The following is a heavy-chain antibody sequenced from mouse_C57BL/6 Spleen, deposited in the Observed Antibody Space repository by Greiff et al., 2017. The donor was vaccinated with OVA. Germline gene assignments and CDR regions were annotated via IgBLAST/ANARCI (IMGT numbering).Heavy chain of an antibody. CDR2: INPNNGGT. V-gene: IGHV1-22*01. CDR3: ARRYYGSSSFAY. CDR1: GYTFTDYN. J-gene: IGHJ3*01. D-gene: IGHD1-1*01. Sequence: EVQLQQSGPELVKPGASVKMSCKASGYTFTDYNMHWVKQSHGKSLEWIGYINPNNGGTSYNQKFKGKATLTVNKSSSTAYMELRSLTSEDSAVYCCARRYYGSSSFAYWGQGTLVTVSA.